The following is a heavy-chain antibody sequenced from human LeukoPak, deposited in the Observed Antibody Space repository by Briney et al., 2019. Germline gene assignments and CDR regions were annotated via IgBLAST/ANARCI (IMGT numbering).Heavy chain of an antibody. Sequence: TGGSLRLSCAASGFTLSDCYMSWIRQAPGKGLEWVSYISSSSSYTNYADSVKCRFTISRDNAKNSLYLQMNSPRAEDTAVYYCARVFEGYCSSTSCYADNWFDPWGQGTLVTVSS. CDR2: ISSSSSYT. CDR3: ARVFEGYCSSTSCYADNWFDP. J-gene: IGHJ5*02. V-gene: IGHV3-11*05. D-gene: IGHD2-2*01. CDR1: GFTLSDCY.